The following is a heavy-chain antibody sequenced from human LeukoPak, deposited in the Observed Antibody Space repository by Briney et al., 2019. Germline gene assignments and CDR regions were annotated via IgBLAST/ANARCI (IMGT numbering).Heavy chain of an antibody. J-gene: IGHJ6*03. V-gene: IGHV1-69*05. CDR1: GGTFSSYA. Sequence: ASVKVSCKASGGTFSSYAISWVRQAPGQGLEWMGGIIPIFGTANYAQKLQGRVTMTTDTSTSTAYMELRSLRSDNTAVYYCARELYPYYYYYYYMDVWGKGTTVTVSS. CDR2: IIPIFGTA. CDR3: ARELYPYYYYYYYMDV.